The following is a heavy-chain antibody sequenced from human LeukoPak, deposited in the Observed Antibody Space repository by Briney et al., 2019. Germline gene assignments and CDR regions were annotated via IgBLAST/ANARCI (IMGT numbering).Heavy chain of an antibody. V-gene: IGHV3-30*18. D-gene: IGHD3-16*01. CDR2: ISYDGSNK. J-gene: IGHJ4*02. Sequence: GGSLRLSCAASGFTFSSYGMHWVRQAPGKGLEWVAVISYDGSNKYYADSVKGRFTISRDNSKNTLYLQMNSLRAEDTAVYYCAKDPARIMITFGGLSFDYWGQGTLVTVSS. CDR3: AKDPARIMITFGGLSFDY. CDR1: GFTFSSYG.